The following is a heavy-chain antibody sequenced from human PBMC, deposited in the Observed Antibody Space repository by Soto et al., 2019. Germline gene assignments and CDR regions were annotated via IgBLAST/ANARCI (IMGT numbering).Heavy chain of an antibody. V-gene: IGHV1-69*13. D-gene: IGHD6-19*01. CDR2: IIPIFGTA. CDR3: AKDLEIAVAFPLFVPTF. CDR1: GGTFSSYA. J-gene: IGHJ4*02. Sequence: SVKVSCKASGGTFSSYAISWVRQAPGQGLEWMGGIIPIFGTANYAQKFQGRVTITADESTSTAYMELSSLRSEDTAVYYCAKDLEIAVAFPLFVPTFWGQGTLVTVSS.